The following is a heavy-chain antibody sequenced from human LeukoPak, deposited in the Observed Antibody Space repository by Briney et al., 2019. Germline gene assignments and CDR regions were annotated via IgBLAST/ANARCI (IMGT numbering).Heavy chain of an antibody. V-gene: IGHV3-7*01. CDR2: IKQDGSEK. Sequence: PVGALRLSCAASGFTFSSCWMSWLRQAPGKGLEGVANIKQDGSEKYYVDSVKGRFTISRDNAKNSLYLQMNSLRAEDTAVYYCASTGIAVAGIGSYYFDYWGQGTLVTVSS. J-gene: IGHJ4*02. CDR3: ASTGIAVAGIGSYYFDY. CDR1: GFTFSSCW. D-gene: IGHD6-19*01.